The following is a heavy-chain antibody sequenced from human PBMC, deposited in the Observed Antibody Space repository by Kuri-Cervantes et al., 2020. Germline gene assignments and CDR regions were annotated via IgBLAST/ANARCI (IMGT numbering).Heavy chain of an antibody. CDR1: GGSISSSSYY. CDR2: IYYSGST. V-gene: IGHV4-39*02. D-gene: IGHD3-22*01. J-gene: IGHJ6*02. Sequence: GSLRLSCTVSGGSISSSSYYWGWIRQPPEKGLEWIGSIYYSGSTYYNPSLKSRVTISVDTSKNQFSLKLSSVTAADTAVYYCARDSAWVTGYYYPYYYYGMDVWGQGTTVTVSS. CDR3: ARDSAWVTGYYYPYYYYGMDV.